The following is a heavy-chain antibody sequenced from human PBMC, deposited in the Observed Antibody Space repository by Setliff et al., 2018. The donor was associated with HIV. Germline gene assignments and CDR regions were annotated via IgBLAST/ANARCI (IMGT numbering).Heavy chain of an antibody. CDR3: ARGYPHYCSGGICVPRFYYFDY. CDR1: GFTFKTYS. CDR2: ISGSDGTV. D-gene: IGHD2-15*01. Sequence: PGGSLRLSCAASGFTFKTYSMNWVRQAPGKVLEWVSYISGSDGTVFYADSVRGRFIIARDDAKNSLYLQMNSLRAEDTAVYYCARGYPHYCSGGICVPRFYYFDYWGQGTLVTVSS. V-gene: IGHV3-48*04. J-gene: IGHJ4*02.